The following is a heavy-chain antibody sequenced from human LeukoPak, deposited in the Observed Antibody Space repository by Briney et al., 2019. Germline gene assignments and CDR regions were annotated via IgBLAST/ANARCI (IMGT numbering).Heavy chain of an antibody. CDR3: ANFVVNYYGGNSGAGY. V-gene: IGHV1-8*01. Sequence: ASVKASCKASGYTFTSYDINWVRQATGQGLEWMGWMNPNSGNTGYAQKFQGRVTMTRNTSISTAYMELSSLRSEDTAVYYCANFVVNYYGGNSGAGYWGQGNPGTGSP. D-gene: IGHD4-23*01. J-gene: IGHJ4*02. CDR2: MNPNSGNT. CDR1: GYTFTSYD.